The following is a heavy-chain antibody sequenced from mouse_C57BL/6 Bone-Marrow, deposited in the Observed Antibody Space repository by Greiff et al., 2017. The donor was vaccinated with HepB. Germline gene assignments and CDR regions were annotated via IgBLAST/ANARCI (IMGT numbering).Heavy chain of an antibody. CDR1: GYTFTSYW. Sequence: VQLQQPGAELVKPGASVKLSCKASGYTFTSYWMHWVKQRPGRGLEWIGRIDPKSGGTKYNEKFKIKATLTVDKTSSTAYMQISSLTSEDSAVYYCARGYDYDYYAMDYWGQGTSVTVSS. CDR2: IDPKSGGT. D-gene: IGHD2-4*01. J-gene: IGHJ4*01. CDR3: ARGYDYDYYAMDY. V-gene: IGHV1-72*01.